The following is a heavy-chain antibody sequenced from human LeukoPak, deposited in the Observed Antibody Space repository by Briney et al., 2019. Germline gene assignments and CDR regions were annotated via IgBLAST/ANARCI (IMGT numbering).Heavy chain of an antibody. D-gene: IGHD2-2*01. CDR1: GFTLSDYY. V-gene: IGHV3-11*04. J-gene: IGHJ6*02. CDR3: ARFGVVPAAISYYYYGMDV. CDR2: ISSSGGST. Sequence: GGSLRLSCEASGFTLSDYYMSWIRQAPGKGLEWISYISSSGGSTYYPDSVKGRFTISRDNAKNTLYLQMNSLRAEDTAVYYCARFGVVPAAISYYYYGMDVWGQGTTVTVSS.